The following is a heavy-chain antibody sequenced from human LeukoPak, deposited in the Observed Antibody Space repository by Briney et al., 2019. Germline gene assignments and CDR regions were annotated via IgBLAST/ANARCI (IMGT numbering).Heavy chain of an antibody. CDR2: ISAYNGNT. D-gene: IGHD3-22*01. Sequence: ASVKVSRKASGYTFTSYGISWVRQAPGQGLEWMGWISAYNGNTNYAQKLQGRVTMTTDTSTSTAYMELRRLRYDDTAVYYCARGGGYYDSSGYFDYWGQGTLVTVSS. V-gene: IGHV1-18*01. CDR1: GYTFTSYG. CDR3: ARGGGYYDSSGYFDY. J-gene: IGHJ4*02.